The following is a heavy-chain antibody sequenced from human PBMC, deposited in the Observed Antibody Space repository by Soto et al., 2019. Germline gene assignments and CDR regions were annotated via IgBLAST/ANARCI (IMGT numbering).Heavy chain of an antibody. D-gene: IGHD3-16*02. CDR1: GYSFTRYY. V-gene: IGHV1-46*01. Sequence: PSVKVSCKASGYSFTRYYMHWVRQAPGQGLEWMGIVNPSGDSTSYAQKFQGRVTMTRDTSTSTVYMELSSLRSEDTAVDYWARSYYDYVWGSYRFAHFDYXG. CDR2: VNPSGDST. J-gene: IGHJ4*01. CDR3: ARSYYDYVWGSYRFAHFDY.